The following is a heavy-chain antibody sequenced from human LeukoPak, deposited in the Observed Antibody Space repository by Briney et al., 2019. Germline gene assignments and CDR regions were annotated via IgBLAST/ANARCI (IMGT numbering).Heavy chain of an antibody. D-gene: IGHD5-18*01. Sequence: PSETLSLTCTVSGGSISSSSYYWGWIRQPPGKGLEWIGSIYYSGNTYHNPSLKSRGTISVDTSKNQFSLKLSSVTAADTAVYYCARQSTAMGTLDYWGQGTLVPVSS. J-gene: IGHJ4*02. CDR2: IYYSGNT. V-gene: IGHV4-39*01. CDR1: GGSISSSSYY. CDR3: ARQSTAMGTLDY.